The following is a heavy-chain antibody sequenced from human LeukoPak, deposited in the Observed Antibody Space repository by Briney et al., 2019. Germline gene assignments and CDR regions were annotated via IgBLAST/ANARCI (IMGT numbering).Heavy chain of an antibody. CDR2: INPNSGGT. CDR1: GYTFTGYY. D-gene: IGHD6-13*01. V-gene: IGHV1-2*02. CDR3: ARAEGIAAAGPDY. J-gene: IGHJ4*02. Sequence: ASVKVSCKASGYTFTGYYMHWVRQAPGQGLEWMGWINPNSGGTNYAQKFQGRVTMTGNTSISTAYMELSRLRSDDTAVYYCARAEGIAAAGPDYWGQGTLVTVSS.